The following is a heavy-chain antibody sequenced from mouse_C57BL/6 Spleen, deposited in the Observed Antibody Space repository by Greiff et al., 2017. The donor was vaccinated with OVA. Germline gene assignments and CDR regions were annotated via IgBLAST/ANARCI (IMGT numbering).Heavy chain of an antibody. D-gene: IGHD1-1*01. CDR3: ARARDYGSSTRYFDV. J-gene: IGHJ1*03. Sequence: QVQLKQPGAELVKPGASVKMSCKASGYTFTSYWITWVKQRPGQGLEWIGDIYPGSGSTNYNEKFKSKATLTVDTSSSTAYMQLSSLTSEDSAVYYCARARDYGSSTRYFDVWGTGTTVTVSS. CDR1: GYTFTSYW. CDR2: IYPGSGST. V-gene: IGHV1-55*01.